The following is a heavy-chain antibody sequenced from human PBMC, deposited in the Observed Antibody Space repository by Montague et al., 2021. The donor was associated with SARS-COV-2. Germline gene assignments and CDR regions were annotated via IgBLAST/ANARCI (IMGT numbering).Heavy chain of an antibody. V-gene: IGHV3-30*04. CDR3: ARDSEQQLVPDFDY. D-gene: IGHD6-13*01. CDR1: GFTFSSYA. J-gene: IGHJ4*02. Sequence: SLRLSCAASGFTFSSYAMHWVRQAPGKGLEWVAVISYDGSNKYYADSVKGRFTISRDNSKNTLYLQMNSPRAEDTAVYYCARDSEQQLVPDFDYWGQGTLVTVSS. CDR2: ISYDGSNK.